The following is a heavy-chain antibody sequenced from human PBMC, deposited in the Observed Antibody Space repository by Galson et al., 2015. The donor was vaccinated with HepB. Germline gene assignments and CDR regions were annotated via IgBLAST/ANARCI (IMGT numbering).Heavy chain of an antibody. CDR2: ISGSSSTI. D-gene: IGHD3-10*01. J-gene: IGHJ3*02. V-gene: IGHV3-48*04. Sequence: SLRLSCAASGFTFSSYSMNWVRQAPGKGLEWVSYISGSSSTIFYANSVKGRFTISRDNAKNSLYLQMNSLRAEDTAVYYCARDYYGSGSFGGDAFDIWGQGTTVTVSS. CDR3: ARDYYGSGSFGGDAFDI. CDR1: GFTFSSYS.